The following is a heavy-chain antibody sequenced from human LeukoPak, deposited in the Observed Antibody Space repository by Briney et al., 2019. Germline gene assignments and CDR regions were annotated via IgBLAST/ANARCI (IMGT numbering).Heavy chain of an antibody. CDR1: GYSISSGYY. CDR2: IYHSGNT. J-gene: IGHJ4*02. V-gene: IGHV4-38-2*01. D-gene: IGHD3-10*02. Sequence: SETLSLTCAVSGYSISSGYYWGWIRQPPGKGLEWTGTIYHSGNTYYNPSLKSRVTISVDTSKNQFSLKLSSVTAADTAVYYCARHVRGYPPRQFDYWGQGTLVTVSS. CDR3: ARHVRGYPPRQFDY.